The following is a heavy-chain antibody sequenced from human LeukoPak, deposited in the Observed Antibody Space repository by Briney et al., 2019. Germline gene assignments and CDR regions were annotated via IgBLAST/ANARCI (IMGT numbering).Heavy chain of an antibody. CDR1: GGSFSGYY. CDR3: ARHGSGHDY. CDR2: INHSGST. Sequence: SETLSLTCAVYGGSFSGYYWSWIRQPPGQGLEWIGEINHSGSTNYNPSLKSRVTISVDTSKNQFSLKLSSVTAADTAVYYCARHGSGHDYWGQGTLVTVSS. V-gene: IGHV4-34*01. J-gene: IGHJ4*02. D-gene: IGHD3-10*01.